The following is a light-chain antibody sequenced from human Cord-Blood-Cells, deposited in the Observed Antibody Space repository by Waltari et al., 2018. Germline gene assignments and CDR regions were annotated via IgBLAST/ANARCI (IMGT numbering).Light chain of an antibody. CDR1: QSVSSSY. CDR3: QQYGSSPPLP. V-gene: IGKV3-20*01. CDR2: GAS. J-gene: IGKJ4*01. Sequence: EMGLTRSPGTLSLSPGERATLSCRASQSVSSSYLAWYQQKPGQAPRLLIYGASSKATGIPDRFSGSGSGTDFTLTISRLEPEDFAVYYCQQYGSSPPLPFGGGPKVEIK.